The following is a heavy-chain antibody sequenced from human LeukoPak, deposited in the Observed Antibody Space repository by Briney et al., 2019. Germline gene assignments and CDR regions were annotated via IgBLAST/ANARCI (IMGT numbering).Heavy chain of an antibody. D-gene: IGHD6-19*01. V-gene: IGHV1-18*01. Sequence: GASVKVSCKASGYTFTSYGISWVRQAPGQGLEWMGWISAYNGNTNYAQKLQGRVTMTTDTSTSTAYMELRSLRSDDTAAYYCARDGGPGSGWYLKPELHFDYWGQGTLVTVSS. CDR3: ARDGGPGSGWYLKPELHFDY. CDR2: ISAYNGNT. J-gene: IGHJ4*02. CDR1: GYTFTSYG.